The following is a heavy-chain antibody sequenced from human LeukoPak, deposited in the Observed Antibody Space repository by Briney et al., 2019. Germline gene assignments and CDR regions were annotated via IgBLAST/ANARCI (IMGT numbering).Heavy chain of an antibody. V-gene: IGHV3-33*01. CDR3: ARDGGGVRYFDWENAPNYFDY. D-gene: IGHD3-9*01. CDR2: IWYDGSNK. CDR1: GFTFSSYG. J-gene: IGHJ4*02. Sequence: GRSLRLSCAASGFTFSSYGMHWVRQAPGKGLEWVAVIWYDGSNKYYADSVKGRFTIPRDNSKNTLYLQINSLRAEDTAVYYCARDGGGVRYFDWENAPNYFDYWGQGTLVTVSS.